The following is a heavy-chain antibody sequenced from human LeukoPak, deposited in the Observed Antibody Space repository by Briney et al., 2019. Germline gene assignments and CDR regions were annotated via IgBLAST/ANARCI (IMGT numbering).Heavy chain of an antibody. CDR1: GYTFTGYY. D-gene: IGHD6-6*01. V-gene: IGHV1-2*02. Sequence: ASVNLSCKASGYTFTGYYMHWVRQAPGQGLEWMGWINSNSGGTKYAQPFQSRITMTRDTCIRTAYVELRSLRSDDTAMYYCARSLVNWGRGTLVTVSS. J-gene: IGHJ4*02. CDR3: ARSLVN. CDR2: INSNSGGT.